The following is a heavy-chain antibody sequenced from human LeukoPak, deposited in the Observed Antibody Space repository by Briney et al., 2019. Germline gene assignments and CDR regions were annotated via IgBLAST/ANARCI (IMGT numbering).Heavy chain of an antibody. J-gene: IGHJ4*02. V-gene: IGHV3-30*18. CDR1: GFTVSSNY. CDR2: ISYDGSNK. CDR3: AKDNERLKQLVRRRSVGGAFFVDY. D-gene: IGHD6-13*01. Sequence: GGSLRLSCAASGFTVSSNYMNWVRQAPGKGLEWVAVISYDGSNKYYADSVKGRFTISRDNSKNTLYLQMNSLRAEDTAVYYCAKDNERLKQLVRRRSVGGAFFVDYWGQGTLVTVSS.